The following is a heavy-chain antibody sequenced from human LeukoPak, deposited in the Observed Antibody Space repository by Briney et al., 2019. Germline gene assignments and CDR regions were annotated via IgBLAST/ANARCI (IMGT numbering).Heavy chain of an antibody. V-gene: IGHV4-59*01. CDR3: ASYSNYAEQFDY. Sequence: KSSETLSLTCTVSGGSISTYYWSWIRQPPGKGLEWIGYIYYSGSTKYNPSLRGRVTISVDTSKNQFSLKLNSVTAADTAVYYCASYSNYAEQFDYWGQGTLVTVSS. CDR1: GGSISTYY. CDR2: IYYSGST. J-gene: IGHJ4*02. D-gene: IGHD4-11*01.